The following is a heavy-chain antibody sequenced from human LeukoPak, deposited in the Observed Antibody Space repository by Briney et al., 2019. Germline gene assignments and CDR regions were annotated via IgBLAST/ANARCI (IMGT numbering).Heavy chain of an antibody. D-gene: IGHD3-22*01. CDR1: GFTFSSYA. CDR3: ARGQGIGYYYDSSGIGYFDY. J-gene: IGHJ4*02. V-gene: IGHV3-23*01. Sequence: GGSLRLSCAASGFTFSSYAMSWVRQAPGKGLEWVSAISGSGGSTYYADSVKGRFTISRDNSKNTLYLQMNSLRAEDTAVYYCARGQGIGYYYDSSGIGYFDYWGQGTLVTVSS. CDR2: ISGSGGST.